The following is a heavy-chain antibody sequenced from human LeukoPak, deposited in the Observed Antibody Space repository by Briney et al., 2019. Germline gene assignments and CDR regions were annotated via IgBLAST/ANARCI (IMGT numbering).Heavy chain of an antibody. CDR3: ARLDGAPWLRPYYFDY. Sequence: GESLKISCKGSGYSFTSYWIGWVRQMPGKGLEWMGIIYPGDSDTRYSPSFQGQVTISADKSISTAYLQWSSLKASDTAMYYCARLDGAPWLRPYYFDYWGQGTLVTVSS. CDR2: IYPGDSDT. CDR1: GYSFTSYW. J-gene: IGHJ4*02. V-gene: IGHV5-51*01. D-gene: IGHD5-12*01.